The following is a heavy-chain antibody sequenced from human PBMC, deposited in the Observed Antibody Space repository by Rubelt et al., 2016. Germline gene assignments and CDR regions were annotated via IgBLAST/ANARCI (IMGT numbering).Heavy chain of an antibody. CDR1: GYTFTSYG. D-gene: IGHD5-18*01. Sequence: QVQLVQSGAEVKKPGASVKVSCKASGYTFTSYGISWVRQAPGQGLEWMGWISAYNGKQNEGQKLQGGVTRTTETSTRTAYNERRSLRSDETAVYYWARRRGYSYDYWGQGTLVTVSS. CDR2: ISAYNGKQ. CDR3: ARRRGYSYDY. V-gene: IGHV1-18*01. J-gene: IGHJ4*02.